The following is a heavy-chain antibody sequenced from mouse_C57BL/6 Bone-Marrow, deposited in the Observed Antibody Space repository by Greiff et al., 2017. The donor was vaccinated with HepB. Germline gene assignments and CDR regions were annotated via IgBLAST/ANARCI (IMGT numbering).Heavy chain of an antibody. Sequence: QVQLKESGAELVRPGASVKLSCKASGYTFTDYYINWVKQRPGQGLEWIARIYPGSGNTYYNEKFKGKATLTAEKSSSTAYMQLSSLTSEDSAVYFCARGYYGKGNYWGQGTTLTVSS. CDR1: GYTFTDYY. D-gene: IGHD1-1*01. J-gene: IGHJ2*01. CDR2: IYPGSGNT. CDR3: ARGYYGKGNY. V-gene: IGHV1-76*01.